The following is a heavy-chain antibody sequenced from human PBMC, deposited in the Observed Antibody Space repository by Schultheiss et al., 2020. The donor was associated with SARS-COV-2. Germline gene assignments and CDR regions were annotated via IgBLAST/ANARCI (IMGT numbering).Heavy chain of an antibody. CDR3: ARGHEVPAAPYNWFDP. CDR2: IYTSGST. CDR1: GGSISSYY. D-gene: IGHD2-2*01. Sequence: SETLSLTCTVSGGSISSYYWSWIRQPAGKGLEWIGRIYTSGSTNYNPSLKSRVTMSVDTSKNQFSLKLSSVTAADTAVYYCARGHEVPAAPYNWFDPWGQGTLVTVSS. V-gene: IGHV4-4*07. J-gene: IGHJ5*02.